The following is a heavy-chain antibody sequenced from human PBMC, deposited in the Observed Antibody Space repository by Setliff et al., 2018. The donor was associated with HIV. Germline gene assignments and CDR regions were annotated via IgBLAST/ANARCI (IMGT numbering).Heavy chain of an antibody. CDR3: ARGKIVVVPAAMRPFDY. D-gene: IGHD2-2*01. V-gene: IGHV3-23*01. J-gene: IGHJ4*02. CDR2: ASPSGGTT. Sequence: GSLRLSCAASGFTFSSYEMNWVRQAPGKGLEWVSIASPSGGTTYYADSVKGRFTISRDNSKSTLYLQMNSLRAEDTAVYYCARGKIVVVPAAMRPFDYWGQGTLVTVSS. CDR1: GFTFSSYE.